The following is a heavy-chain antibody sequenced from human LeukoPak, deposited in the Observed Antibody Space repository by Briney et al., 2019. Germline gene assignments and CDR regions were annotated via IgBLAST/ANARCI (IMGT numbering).Heavy chain of an antibody. CDR2: VYYSGTT. D-gene: IGHD5-12*01. CDR1: GGSFSGYY. CDR3: ARDNSGYKGNAFDY. Sequence: SETLSLTCAVYGGSFSGYYWSWLRQPPGKGLEWIGYVYYSGTTNYNPSLKSRVIISVDTSKNQFSLKLSSVTAADTAVYYCARDNSGYKGNAFDYWGQGTLVTVSS. J-gene: IGHJ4*02. V-gene: IGHV4-59*01.